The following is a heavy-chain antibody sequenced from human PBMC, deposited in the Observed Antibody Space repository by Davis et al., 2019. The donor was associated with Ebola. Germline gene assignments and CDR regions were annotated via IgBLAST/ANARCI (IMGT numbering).Heavy chain of an antibody. J-gene: IGHJ6*04. CDR3: ARGGNLGWGYYYGMDV. CDR2: IYGGGNT. CDR1: EFTVSSNY. V-gene: IGHV3-53*01. D-gene: IGHD3/OR15-3a*01. Sequence: GGSLRLSCAAFEFTVSSNYMSWVRQAPGKGLEWVSVIYGGGNTYYADSVKGRFTISRDNSKNTVYLQMNSLRAEDTAVYYCARGGNLGWGYYYGMDVWGKGTTVTVSS.